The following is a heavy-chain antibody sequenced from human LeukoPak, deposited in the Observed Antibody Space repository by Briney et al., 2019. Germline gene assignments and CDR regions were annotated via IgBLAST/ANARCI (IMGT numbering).Heavy chain of an antibody. Sequence: GGSLRLSCAASGFTFSSYGMQWVRQAPGKGREWVAVISYDESNKWYADSVKGRFTTSRDNSQNTLSLQMNSLRVEDTGVYYCARENDAFDIWGQGTMVTVSS. J-gene: IGHJ3*02. CDR2: ISYDESNK. V-gene: IGHV3-30*03. CDR3: ARENDAFDI. CDR1: GFTFSSYG.